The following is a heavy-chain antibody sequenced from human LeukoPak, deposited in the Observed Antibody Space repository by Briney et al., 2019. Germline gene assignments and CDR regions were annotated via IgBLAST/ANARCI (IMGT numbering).Heavy chain of an antibody. CDR2: IKQDGSEK. J-gene: IGHJ4*02. CDR3: ARGGSSGY. D-gene: IGHD6-13*01. V-gene: IGHV3-7*01. CDR1: GFTFSNYY. Sequence: GGSLRLSCAASGFTFSNYYMTWVRQAPGKGLEWVANIKQDGSEKYYVDSVKGRFTISRDNPKNSLYLQMNSLRAEDTAVYYCARGGSSGYWGQGTLVTVSS.